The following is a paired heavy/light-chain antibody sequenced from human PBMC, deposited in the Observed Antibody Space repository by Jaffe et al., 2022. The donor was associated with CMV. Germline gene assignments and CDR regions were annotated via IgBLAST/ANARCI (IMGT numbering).Light chain of an antibody. CDR3: HQSSSLPWT. CDR2: YAS. CDR1: QSIGSN. J-gene: IGKJ1*01. Sequence: EIVLTQSPDFQSVTPKEKVTITCRASQSIGSNLHWYQQKPDQSPKLLIKYASQSISGVPSRFSGSGSGTDFTLTINSLEAEDATTYYCHQSSSLPWTFGQGTKVEIK. V-gene: IGKV6-21*02.
Heavy chain of an antibody. Sequence: QVQLQESGPGLVKPSKTLSLTCTVSDGSISSYFWNWIRQPAGKGLQWIGRIYSSGSTNYNPSLKSRVTMSVDTSKNQFSLKLRSVTAADTAVYFCAREEAETGPDAFDIWGQGTMVTVSS. CDR3: AREEAETGPDAFDI. CDR2: IYSSGST. D-gene: IGHD6-19*01. CDR1: DGSISSYF. V-gene: IGHV4-4*07. J-gene: IGHJ3*02.